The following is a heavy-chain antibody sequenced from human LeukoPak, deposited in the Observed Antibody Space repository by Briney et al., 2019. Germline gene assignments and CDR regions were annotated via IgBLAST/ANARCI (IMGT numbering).Heavy chain of an antibody. CDR3: ARESGVAAAGDGYNWFDP. CDR1: GCSISSYY. Sequence: PSETLSLTCTVSGCSISSYYWSWIRQPPGKGLEWIGYIYYSGSTNSNPSLKSRVTISVDTSKNQCSLKLSSVTAADTAVYYCARESGVAAAGDGYNWFDPWGQGTLVTVSS. CDR2: IYYSGST. D-gene: IGHD6-13*01. V-gene: IGHV4-59*01. J-gene: IGHJ5*02.